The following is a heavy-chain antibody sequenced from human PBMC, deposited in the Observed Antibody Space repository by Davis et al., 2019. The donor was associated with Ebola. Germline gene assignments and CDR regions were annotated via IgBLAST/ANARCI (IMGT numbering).Heavy chain of an antibody. CDR2: IWYDGSNK. CDR3: AKQGRGYCSGGSCYGHIDY. D-gene: IGHD2-15*01. J-gene: IGHJ4*02. V-gene: IGHV3-33*06. Sequence: GESLKISCAASGFTFSSYGMHWVRQAPGKGLEWVAVIWYDGSNKYYADSVKGRFTISRDNSKNTLYLQMNSLRAEDTAVYYCAKQGRGYCSGGSCYGHIDYWGQGTLVTVSS. CDR1: GFTFSSYG.